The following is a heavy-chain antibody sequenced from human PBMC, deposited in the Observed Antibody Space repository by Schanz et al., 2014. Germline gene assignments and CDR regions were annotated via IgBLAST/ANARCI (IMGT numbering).Heavy chain of an antibody. V-gene: IGHV3-11*05. J-gene: IGHJ5*02. CDR1: GFTFSDYY. Sequence: QVYLVESGGDLVKPGGSLRLSCAASGFTFSDYYMAWIRQAPGKGLEWVSHISGSSIHKNYADSVKGRFSISRDNGETSVYLQINSLRVEDTAVYYCARGRGCTGGSCYSWFDLWGQGTLVTVAS. CDR2: ISGSSIHK. CDR3: ARGRGCTGGSCYSWFDL. D-gene: IGHD2-15*01.